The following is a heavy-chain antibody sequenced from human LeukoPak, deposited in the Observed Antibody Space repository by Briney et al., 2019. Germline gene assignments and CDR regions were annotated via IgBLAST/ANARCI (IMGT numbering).Heavy chain of an antibody. CDR3: ARVPSRDSSGYYRDDAFDI. J-gene: IGHJ3*02. D-gene: IGHD3-22*01. V-gene: IGHV3-21*01. CDR1: GFTFNSYS. CDR2: ISSSSSYI. Sequence: PGGSLRLSCAASGFTFNSYSMNWVRQAPGKGVERVSSISSSSSYIYYADSVKGRFTISRDNAKNSLYLQMNSLRAEDTAVYYCARVPSRDSSGYYRDDAFDIWGQGTMVTVSS.